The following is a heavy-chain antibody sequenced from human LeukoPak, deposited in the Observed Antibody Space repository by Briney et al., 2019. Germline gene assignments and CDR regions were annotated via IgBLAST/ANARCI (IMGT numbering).Heavy chain of an antibody. CDR2: IYYSGST. D-gene: IGHD2-15*01. V-gene: IGHV4-59*08. J-gene: IGHJ4*02. Sequence: SETLSLTCTVSGGSISSYYWSWIRQPPGKGLEWIGYIYYSGSTNYNPSLKSRVTISVDTSKNQFSLKLSSVTAADTAVYYCARQGGYCSGGSCYSLFFDYWGQGTLVTVSS. CDR1: GGSISSYY. CDR3: ARQGGYCSGGSCYSLFFDY.